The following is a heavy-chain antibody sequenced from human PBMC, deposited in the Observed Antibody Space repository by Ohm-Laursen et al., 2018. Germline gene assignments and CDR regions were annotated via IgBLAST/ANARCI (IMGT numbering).Heavy chain of an antibody. Sequence: SETLSLTCTVSGDSITSYYWNWFRQTPGKGLEWIGYVFHSAPNTRYNPWYNPSLESRLTISIDTSKNQFSLKLSSVTAADTAIYYCARYYDNDSRGYYYDYWGQGTLVTVSS. D-gene: IGHD3-22*01. V-gene: IGHV4-59*01. CDR3: ARYYDNDSRGYYYDY. CDR1: GDSITSYY. J-gene: IGHJ4*02. CDR2: VFHSAPNTRY.